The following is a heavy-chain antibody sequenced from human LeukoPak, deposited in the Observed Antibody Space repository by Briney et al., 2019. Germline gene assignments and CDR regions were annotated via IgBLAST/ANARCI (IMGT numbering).Heavy chain of an antibody. CDR1: GFTFSSYA. CDR3: AKDLTAGTLSFDY. D-gene: IGHD1-1*01. Sequence: GGSLRLSCAASGFTFSSYAMSWVRQAPGKGLEWVSAISGSGGSTYYADSVKGRFTISRDNSKNTLYLQMSSLRAEDTAVYSCAKDLTAGTLSFDYWGQGTLVTVSS. J-gene: IGHJ4*02. V-gene: IGHV3-23*01. CDR2: ISGSGGST.